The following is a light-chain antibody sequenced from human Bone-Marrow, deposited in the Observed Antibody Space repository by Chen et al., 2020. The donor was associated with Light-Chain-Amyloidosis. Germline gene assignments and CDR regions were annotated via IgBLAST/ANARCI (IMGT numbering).Light chain of an antibody. V-gene: IGLV2-14*01. CDR3: SSLTSSNTGV. CDR2: EVT. Sequence: QSALTQPASVSGSPGQSITVSCTGTSSDVGGYNYVSWYQQHPGKAPKLILYEVTNRPSGVSNRFSGSKSGNTASLTISGLQAEDEADYYCSSLTSSNTGVFGGGTKLTVL. CDR1: SSDVGGYNY. J-gene: IGLJ3*02.